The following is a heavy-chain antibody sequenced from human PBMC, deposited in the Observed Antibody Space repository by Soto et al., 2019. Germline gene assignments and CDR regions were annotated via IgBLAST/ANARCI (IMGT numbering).Heavy chain of an antibody. CDR3: AKGLGYCSGGSCSGDAFDI. V-gene: IGHV3-9*01. CDR1: GFTFDDYA. Sequence: GGSLRLSCAASGFTFDDYAMHWVRQAPGKGLEWVSGISWNSGSIGYADSVKGRFTISRDNAKNSLYLQMNSLRAEDTALYYCAKGLGYCSGGSCSGDAFDIWGQGTMVTVSS. J-gene: IGHJ3*02. D-gene: IGHD2-15*01. CDR2: ISWNSGSI.